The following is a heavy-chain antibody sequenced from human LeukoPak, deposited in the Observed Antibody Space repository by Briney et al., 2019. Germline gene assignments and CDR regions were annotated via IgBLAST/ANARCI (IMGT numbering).Heavy chain of an antibody. D-gene: IGHD6-19*01. V-gene: IGHV3-21*01. CDR2: ISSSSSYI. J-gene: IGHJ3*02. CDR3: AACSSGWSEGAFDI. CDR1: GFTFSSYS. Sequence: GGSLRLSCAASGFTFSSYSMNWVRQAPGKGLEWVSSISSSSSYIYYADSVKGRFTISRDNAKNSLYLQMNSLRAEDTAVYYCAACSSGWSEGAFDIWGQGTMVTVSS.